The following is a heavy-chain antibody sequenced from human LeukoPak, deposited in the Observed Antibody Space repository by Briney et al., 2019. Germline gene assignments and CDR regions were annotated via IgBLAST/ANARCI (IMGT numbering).Heavy chain of an antibody. CDR2: IYHSGST. CDR3: ARDGGSSSPEVWFDP. CDR1: GYSISRGYY. J-gene: IGHJ5*02. V-gene: IGHV4-38-2*02. D-gene: IGHD1-14*01. Sequence: PLETLSLTCTVSGYSISRGYYWGWIRQPPGKGLEWIGSIYHSGSTYYNPSLKSRVTISVVTSKNQFSLKLSSVTAADTAVYYCARDGGSSSPEVWFDPCGQGTLVTVSS.